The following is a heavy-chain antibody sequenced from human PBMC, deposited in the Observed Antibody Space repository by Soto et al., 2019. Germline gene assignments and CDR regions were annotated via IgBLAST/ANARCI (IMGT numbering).Heavy chain of an antibody. CDR2: ISPTSGGT. CDR3: GKGRSGDVGVFY. D-gene: IGHD1-26*01. J-gene: IGHJ4*02. CDR1: GYSFTGYY. Sequence: QVQLVQSGAEVKKSGASVKISCKASGYSFTGYYIHWVRQAPGQGFEWMGEISPTSGGTKYAQKFQGRVTMTRDTSITTVYMDLSNLSPDDTAVYYCGKGRSGDVGVFYWGQGTLVTVSS. V-gene: IGHV1-2*02.